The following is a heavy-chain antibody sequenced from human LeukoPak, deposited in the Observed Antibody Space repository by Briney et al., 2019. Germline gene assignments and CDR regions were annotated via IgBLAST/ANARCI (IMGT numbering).Heavy chain of an antibody. V-gene: IGHV3-23*01. Sequence: GGSLRLSCAASGFTFSDYVMIWVRQAPGKGLELVSGITASGDRTFYGDSVRGRFTMSRDNSKNTVYLQMNSLRVDGTAVYYCARRDIVVVVSASDYWGQGTLVTVSS. CDR1: GFTFSDYV. J-gene: IGHJ4*02. CDR3: ARRDIVVVVSASDY. D-gene: IGHD2-15*01. CDR2: ITASGDRT.